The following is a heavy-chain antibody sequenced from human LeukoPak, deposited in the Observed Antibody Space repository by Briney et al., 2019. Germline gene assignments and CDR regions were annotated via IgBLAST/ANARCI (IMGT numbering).Heavy chain of an antibody. V-gene: IGHV4-34*01. CDR2: INHSGST. CDR1: GGSFSGYY. Sequence: ASETLSLTCAVYGGSFSGYYWSWIRQPPGKGLEWIGEINHSGSTNYNPSLKSRVTISVDTSKNQFSLKLSSVTAADTAVYYCARGSRRYSSSWYLNWGQGTLVTVSS. D-gene: IGHD6-13*01. J-gene: IGHJ4*02. CDR3: ARGSRRYSSSWYLN.